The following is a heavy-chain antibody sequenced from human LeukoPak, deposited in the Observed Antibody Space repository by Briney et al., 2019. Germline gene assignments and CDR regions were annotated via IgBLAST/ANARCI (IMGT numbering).Heavy chain of an antibody. V-gene: IGHV3-23*01. Sequence: GGSLRLSCAASGFTFSNNDMHWVRQAPGKGLEWFSAISGRTGGTYYADSVKGRFTISRDNSKSTLYLQMDSLRAEDTAVYYCAKCGNSGCHLIDYWGQGTLVIVSS. D-gene: IGHD5-12*01. CDR2: ISGRTGGT. J-gene: IGHJ4*02. CDR1: GFTFSNND. CDR3: AKCGNSGCHLIDY.